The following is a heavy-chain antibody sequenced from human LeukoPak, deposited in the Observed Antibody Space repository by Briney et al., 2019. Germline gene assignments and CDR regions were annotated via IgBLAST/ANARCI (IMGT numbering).Heavy chain of an antibody. J-gene: IGHJ4*02. CDR3: VRGVPPGRSGDY. Sequence: SQTLSLTCAISGDSVYSNSVTWTWIRQSPSRGLEWLGRTYYRSKWFTDYAVSVKSRITINPDPSKNQFSLQLNSVTSEDTAVYYCVRGVPPGRSGDYWGQGTLVTVSA. V-gene: IGHV6-1*01. D-gene: IGHD6-25*01. CDR2: TYYRSKWFT. CDR1: GDSVYSNSVT.